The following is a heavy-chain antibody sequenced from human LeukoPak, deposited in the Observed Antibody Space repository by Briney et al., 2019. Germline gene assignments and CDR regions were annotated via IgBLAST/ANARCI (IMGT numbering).Heavy chain of an antibody. CDR1: GFTFDDYA. Sequence: GGSLRLSCAVSGFTFDDYAMHWVRQVPGKGLEWVAGISWNSDTRGYVDSVKGRFTISRDNAKNSLYLQMNSLRAEDTALYYCGRAYDFSRHWGQGTLVTVSS. V-gene: IGHV3-9*01. CDR2: ISWNSDTR. D-gene: IGHD3-3*01. J-gene: IGHJ4*02. CDR3: GRAYDFSRH.